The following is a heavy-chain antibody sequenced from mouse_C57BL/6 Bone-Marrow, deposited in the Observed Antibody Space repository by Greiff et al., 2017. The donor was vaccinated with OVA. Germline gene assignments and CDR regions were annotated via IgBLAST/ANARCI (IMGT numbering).Heavy chain of an antibody. CDR3: ARRYFDV. J-gene: IGHJ1*03. CDR2: ISSGGSYT. CDR1: GFTFSSYG. Sequence: EVKLVESGGDLVKPGGSLKLSCAASGFTFSSYGMSWVRQTPDKRLEWVATISSGGSYTYYPDSVKGRFTISRDNAKNTLYLLMSSLKSEDTAMYYCARRYFDVWGTGTTVTVSS. V-gene: IGHV5-6*02.